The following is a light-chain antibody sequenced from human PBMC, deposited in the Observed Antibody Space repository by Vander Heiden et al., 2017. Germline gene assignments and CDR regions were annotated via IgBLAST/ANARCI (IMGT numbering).Light chain of an antibody. J-gene: IGLJ3*02. Sequence: QSALTQPASVSGSPGPSVTISCTGTSSDVGGYNYVSWYQQHPGKAPKLMIYDVTNGPSGVSNRFSGSKSGNTASLTISGLQAEDEADYYCSSYSISSPWVFGGGTKLTVL. CDR3: SSYSISSPWV. CDR2: DVT. V-gene: IGLV2-14*03. CDR1: SSDVGGYNY.